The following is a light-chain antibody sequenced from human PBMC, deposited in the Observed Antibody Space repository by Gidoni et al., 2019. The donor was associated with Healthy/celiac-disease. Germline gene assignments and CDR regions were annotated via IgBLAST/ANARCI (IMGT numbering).Light chain of an antibody. Sequence: SYERTQPPSVSVSPGQTASITCSGDKLGDKYACWYQQKPGQSSVLVIYQDSKRPSGIPERFSGSNSGNTATLTISGIQAMDESDYYCQAWDSSYVVFGGGTKLTVL. CDR2: QDS. J-gene: IGLJ2*01. CDR1: KLGDKY. V-gene: IGLV3-1*01. CDR3: QAWDSSYVV.